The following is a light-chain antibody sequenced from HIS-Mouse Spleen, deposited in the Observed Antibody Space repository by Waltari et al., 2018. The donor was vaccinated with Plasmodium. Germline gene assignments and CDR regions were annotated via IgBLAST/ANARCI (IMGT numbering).Light chain of an antibody. J-gene: IGLJ2*01. CDR3: QAWDSSTARV. V-gene: IGLV3-19*01. Sequence: SSELTQDPAVSVALGKTVRITCQGASLRHNYATWYQQKPGQAPVLVIYGKNNRPSGIPDRFSGSNSGNTATLTISGTQAMDEADYYCQAWDSSTARVFGGGTKLTVL. CDR1: SLRHNY. CDR2: GKN.